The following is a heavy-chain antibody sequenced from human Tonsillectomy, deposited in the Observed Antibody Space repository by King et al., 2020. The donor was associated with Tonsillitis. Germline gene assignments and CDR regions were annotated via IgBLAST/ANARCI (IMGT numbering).Heavy chain of an antibody. CDR1: GFTFSSYA. CDR2: ISNSGGNT. Sequence: VQLVESGGGLVQPGESLRLSCTASGFTFSSYAMNWVRQAPGKGLEWVSSISNSGGNTYYPDSVKGRFSISRDNSKNTMYLQMNSLRAEDTAIYYCARDLRYWYFDLWGCGTLVTVSS. V-gene: IGHV3-23*04. J-gene: IGHJ2*01. CDR3: ARDLRYWYFDL. D-gene: IGHD3-10*01.